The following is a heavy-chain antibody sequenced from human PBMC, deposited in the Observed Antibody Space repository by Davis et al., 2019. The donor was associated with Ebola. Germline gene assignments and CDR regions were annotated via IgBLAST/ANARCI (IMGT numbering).Heavy chain of an antibody. CDR2: IYTSGST. CDR1: GGSISSYY. J-gene: IGHJ6*03. Sequence: PSETLSLTCTVSGGSISSYYWSWIRQPAGKGLEWIGRIYTSGSTNYNPSLKSRVTMSVDTSKNQFSLKLSSVTAADTAVYYCASSSSSDYYYYYMDVWGKGTTVTVSS. D-gene: IGHD6-6*01. CDR3: ASSSSSDYYYYYMDV. V-gene: IGHV4-4*07.